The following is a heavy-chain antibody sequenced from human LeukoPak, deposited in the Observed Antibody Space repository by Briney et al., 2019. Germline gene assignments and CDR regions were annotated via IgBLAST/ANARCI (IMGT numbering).Heavy chain of an antibody. CDR3: ARQWDSSGYHEYFQH. D-gene: IGHD3-22*01. CDR1: GFTFSDYY. V-gene: IGHV3-11*03. Sequence: PGGSLRLSCAASGFTFSDYYMSWIRQAPGKGLEWVSYISSSSTYTSYADSVRGRFTISRDNAKNSLYLQLNSLRAEDTAVYYCARQWDSSGYHEYFQHWGQGTLVTVSS. J-gene: IGHJ1*01. CDR2: ISSSSTYT.